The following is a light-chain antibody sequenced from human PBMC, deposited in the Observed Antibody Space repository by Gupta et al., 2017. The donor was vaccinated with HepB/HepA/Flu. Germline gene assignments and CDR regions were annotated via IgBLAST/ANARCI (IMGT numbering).Light chain of an antibody. V-gene: IGLV3-21*03. J-gene: IGLJ2*01. CDR1: NIANKN. Sequence: SFVLTQPPSVSVAPGKTASITCGGNNIANKNEYWYQQKPGQAPVLVVYDDRDRPSGIPERFSGSNSGNTATLTISRVEAGDEADYYCQVWDTTGDHHVVFGGGSKLTVL. CDR2: DDR. CDR3: QVWDTTGDHHVV.